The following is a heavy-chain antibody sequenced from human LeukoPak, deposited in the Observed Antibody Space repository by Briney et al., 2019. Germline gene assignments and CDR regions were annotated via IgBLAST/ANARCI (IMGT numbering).Heavy chain of an antibody. CDR2: IYYSGST. D-gene: IGHD3-9*01. J-gene: IGHJ4*02. V-gene: IGHV4-39*07. CDR1: GGSISSSSYY. CDR3: AKILTGPEY. Sequence: PSETLSLTCTVSGGSISSSSYYWGWIRQPPGKGLEWIGSIYYSGSTYYNPSLKSRVTISVDTSKNQFSLKLSSVTAADTAVYYCAKILTGPEYWGQGTLVPVSS.